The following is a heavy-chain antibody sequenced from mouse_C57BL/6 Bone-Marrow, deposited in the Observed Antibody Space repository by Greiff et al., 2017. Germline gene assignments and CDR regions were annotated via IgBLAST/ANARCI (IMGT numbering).Heavy chain of an antibody. CDR2: INPSTGGT. V-gene: IGHV1-42*01. Sequence: VQLKESGPELVKPGASVKISCKASGYSFTGYYMNWVKQSPEKSLEWIGEINPSTGGTTYNQKFKAKATLTVDKSSSTAYMQLKSLTSEDSAVYYCARSHRRLRLPAMDYWGQGTSVTVSS. J-gene: IGHJ4*01. CDR3: ARSHRRLRLPAMDY. D-gene: IGHD3-2*02. CDR1: GYSFTGYY.